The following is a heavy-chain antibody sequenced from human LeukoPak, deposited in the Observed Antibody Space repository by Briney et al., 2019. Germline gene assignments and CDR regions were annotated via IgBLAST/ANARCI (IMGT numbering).Heavy chain of an antibody. CDR3: AKDQGSGYDYPDAFDI. Sequence: QSGGSLRLSCAASGFTFSSYAMSWVRQAPGKGLEWVSAISGSGGSTYYADSVKGRFTISRDNSKNRLYLQMNSLRAEDTAVYYCAKDQGSGYDYPDAFDIWGQGTMVTVSS. J-gene: IGHJ3*02. D-gene: IGHD5-12*01. CDR1: GFTFSSYA. V-gene: IGHV3-23*01. CDR2: ISGSGGST.